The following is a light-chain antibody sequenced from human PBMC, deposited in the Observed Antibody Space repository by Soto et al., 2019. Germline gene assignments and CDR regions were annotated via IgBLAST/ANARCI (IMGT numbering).Light chain of an antibody. CDR2: GAS. CDR1: QSVSSSY. CDR3: KQDGSSPPLT. V-gene: IGKV3-20*01. Sequence: IVLPQSPGTLSLSPGVRATLACRASQSVSSSYLAWYQQKAGQAPRLLLYGASSRHTGIPDRFSGSASATHSAVTISSLEPQDFAVYYWKQDGSSPPLTFGGGTKVEIK. J-gene: IGKJ4*02.